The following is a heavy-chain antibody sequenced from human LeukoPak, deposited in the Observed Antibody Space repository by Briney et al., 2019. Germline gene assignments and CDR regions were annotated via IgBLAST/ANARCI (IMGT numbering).Heavy chain of an antibody. CDR3: ARHVLRYFDWLDYFDY. CDR2: IYQSGNT. Sequence: PSETLSLTCAVSGGSVNSGGYSWSWIRQPPGKGLEWIGYIYQSGNTYYNPSLKSRVTISVDTSKNQFSLKLSSVTAADTAVYYCARHVLRYFDWLDYFDYWGQGTLVTVSS. J-gene: IGHJ4*02. D-gene: IGHD3-9*01. V-gene: IGHV4-30-2*01. CDR1: GGSVNSGGYS.